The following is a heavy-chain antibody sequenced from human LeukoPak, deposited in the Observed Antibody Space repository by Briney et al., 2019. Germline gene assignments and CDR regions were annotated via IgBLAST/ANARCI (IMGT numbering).Heavy chain of an antibody. J-gene: IGHJ4*02. CDR1: GGSFSGYY. V-gene: IGHV4-34*01. CDR3: ARSSDILTGYYNVITGRVTQRSAQFDY. Sequence: SETLSLTCAVYGGSFSGYYWSWIRQPPGKGLEWIGEINHSGSTNYNPSLKSRVTISVDTSKNQFSLKLSSVTAADTAVYYCARSSDILTGYYNVITGRVTQRSAQFDYWGQGTLVTVSS. D-gene: IGHD3-9*01. CDR2: INHSGST.